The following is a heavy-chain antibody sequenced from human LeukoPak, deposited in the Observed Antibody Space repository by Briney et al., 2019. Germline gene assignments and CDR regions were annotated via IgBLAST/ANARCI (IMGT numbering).Heavy chain of an antibody. Sequence: GGSLRLSCAGSGFRFSTYGMHWVRQAPGKGLEWLGYVWFDGSNSDYVDPVKGRFTISRDDSKNTVFLQMNSLRAEDTAVYHCARFAGSDYTGSFDLWGQGTPVTVSS. D-gene: IGHD3-10*01. CDR2: VWFDGSNS. J-gene: IGHJ4*02. CDR3: ARFAGSDYTGSFDL. CDR1: GFRFSTYG. V-gene: IGHV3-33*01.